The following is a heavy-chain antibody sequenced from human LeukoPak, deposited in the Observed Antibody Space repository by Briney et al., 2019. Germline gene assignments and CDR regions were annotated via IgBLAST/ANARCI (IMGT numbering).Heavy chain of an antibody. CDR1: GGSFSGYY. V-gene: IGHV4-34*01. D-gene: IGHD3-10*01. CDR2: INHSGST. CDR3: ARVRRGGDSCFDY. Sequence: SETLSLTCAVYGGSFSGYYWSWIRQPPGKGLEWIGEINHSGSTNYNPSLKSRVTISVDTSKNQFSLKLSSVTAADTAVYYCARVRRGGDSCFDYWGQGTLVTVSS. J-gene: IGHJ4*02.